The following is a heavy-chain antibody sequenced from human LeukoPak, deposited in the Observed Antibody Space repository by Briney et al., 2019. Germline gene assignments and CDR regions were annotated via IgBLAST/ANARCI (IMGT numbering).Heavy chain of an antibody. CDR2: INHSGST. D-gene: IGHD3-22*01. CDR1: GVSFSGYY. Sequence: SETLSLTCAVYGVSFSGYYWSWIRQPPGKGLEWIGEINHSGSTNYNPSLKSRVTISLDTSKNQFSLKLSPVMAADTAVYYCARGANYYDSSGYSATFDYWGQGTLVTVSS. V-gene: IGHV4-34*01. CDR3: ARGANYYDSSGYSATFDY. J-gene: IGHJ4*02.